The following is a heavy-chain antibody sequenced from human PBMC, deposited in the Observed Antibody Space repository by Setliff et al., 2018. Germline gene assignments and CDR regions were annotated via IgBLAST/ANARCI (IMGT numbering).Heavy chain of an antibody. CDR3: ARSINGYQQRYDF. CDR1: GFTLSRFW. CDR2: IFYDGSEK. Sequence: GGSLRLSCVTSGFTLSRFWMHWVRQAPGKGLEWVGYIFYDGSEKYYADSVEGRFTISRDNGKNSLFLQMNSVRAEDTAVYYCARSINGYQQRYDFWGQGALVTVSS. D-gene: IGHD3-16*01. J-gene: IGHJ4*02. V-gene: IGHV3-33*08.